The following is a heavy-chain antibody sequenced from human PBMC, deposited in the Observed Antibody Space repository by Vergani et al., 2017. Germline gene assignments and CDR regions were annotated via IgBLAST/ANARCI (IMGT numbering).Heavy chain of an antibody. CDR2: ISSSSSYI. Sequence: VQLVESGGGVVQPGRSLRLSCAASGFTFSSYSMNWVRQAPGKGLEWVSSISSSSSYIYYADSVKGRFTISRDNSKNTLYLQMNSLRAEDRAVYYCAKDLGFGESRGYYFDYWGQGTLVTVSS. J-gene: IGHJ4*02. V-gene: IGHV3-21*04. D-gene: IGHD3-10*01. CDR1: GFTFSSYS. CDR3: AKDLGFGESRGYYFDY.